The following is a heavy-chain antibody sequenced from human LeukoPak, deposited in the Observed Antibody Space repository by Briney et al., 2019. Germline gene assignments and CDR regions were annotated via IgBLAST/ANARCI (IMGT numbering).Heavy chain of an antibody. CDR2: INHSGST. V-gene: IGHV4-34*01. D-gene: IGHD3-9*01. CDR1: GGSLSGYY. Sequence: KPSPTLSLTCADYGGSLSGYYCRWIRQPPGKGMEWIGEINHSGSTNYNPSLKSRVTISVDTSKNQFSLKLSSVTAADTAVYYCARGPDLTGYAFDIWGQGTMVTVSS. J-gene: IGHJ3*02. CDR3: ARGPDLTGYAFDI.